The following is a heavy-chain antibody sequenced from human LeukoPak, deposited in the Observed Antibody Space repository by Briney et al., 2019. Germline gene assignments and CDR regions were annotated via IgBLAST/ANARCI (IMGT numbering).Heavy chain of an antibody. CDR1: GYSISSGYY. CDR2: IYHSGST. J-gene: IGHJ3*02. D-gene: IGHD3-22*01. V-gene: IGHV4-38-2*02. CDR3: ARHGGNYDSSAFRYFDI. Sequence: SETLSLTCTVSGYSISSGYYWGWIRQPPGKGLEWIGSIYHSGSTYYNPSLKSRVTISVDTSKNQFSLKLSSVTAADTAVYYCARHGGNYDSSAFRYFDIWGQGTMVTVSS.